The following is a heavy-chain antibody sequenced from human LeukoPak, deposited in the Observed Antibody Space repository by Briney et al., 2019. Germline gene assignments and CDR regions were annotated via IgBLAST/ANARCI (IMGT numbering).Heavy chain of an antibody. J-gene: IGHJ4*02. CDR2: ISSSGSTI. V-gene: IGHV3-48*03. D-gene: IGHD6-19*01. CDR1: GFTFSSYI. CDR3: ARVEWTKQWLPIKKFDY. Sequence: QPGGSLRLSCAASGFTFSSYILTWIRQAPGKGLEWVSYISSSGSTIYYADSVKGRFTISRDNAKNSLYLQMNSLRAEDTAVYYCARVEWTKQWLPIKKFDYWGQGTLVTVSS.